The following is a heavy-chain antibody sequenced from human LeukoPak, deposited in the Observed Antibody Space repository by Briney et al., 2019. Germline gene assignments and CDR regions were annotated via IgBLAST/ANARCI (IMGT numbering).Heavy chain of an antibody. CDR2: INHSGST. CDR3: ARGLPGYSSSWYVNY. Sequence: SETLSPTCAVYGGSFSGYYWSWIRQPPGKGLEWIGEINHSGSTNYNPSLKSRVTISVDTSKNQFSLKLSSVTAVDTAVYYCARGLPGYSSSWYVNYWGQGTLVTVSS. D-gene: IGHD6-13*01. CDR1: GGSFSGYY. J-gene: IGHJ4*02. V-gene: IGHV4-34*01.